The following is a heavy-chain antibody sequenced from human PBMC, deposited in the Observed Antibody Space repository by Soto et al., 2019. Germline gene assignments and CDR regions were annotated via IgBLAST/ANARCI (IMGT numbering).Heavy chain of an antibody. J-gene: IGHJ6*02. Sequence: SETLSLTCTVSGGSVSSGSYYWSWIRQPPGKGLEWIGYIYYSGSTNYNPSLKSRVTISVDTSKNQFSLKLSSVTAADTAVYYCARDHFIGGMDVWGQGTTVTVSS. CDR2: IYYSGST. V-gene: IGHV4-61*01. CDR1: GGSVSSGSYY. CDR3: ARDHFIGGMDV.